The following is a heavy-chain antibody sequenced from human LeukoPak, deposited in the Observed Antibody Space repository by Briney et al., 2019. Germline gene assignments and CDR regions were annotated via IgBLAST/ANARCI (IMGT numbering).Heavy chain of an antibody. D-gene: IGHD4-17*01. J-gene: IGHJ4*02. V-gene: IGHV3-9*01. Sequence: GRSLRLSCAASGFTFDDYAMHWVRQAPGKGLEWVSGISWNSGSIGYADSVKGRFTISRDNAKNYLYLQMNSLRAEDTALYYCAKDRIHYGDSWFDYWGQGTLVTVSS. CDR3: AKDRIHYGDSWFDY. CDR1: GFTFDDYA. CDR2: ISWNSGSI.